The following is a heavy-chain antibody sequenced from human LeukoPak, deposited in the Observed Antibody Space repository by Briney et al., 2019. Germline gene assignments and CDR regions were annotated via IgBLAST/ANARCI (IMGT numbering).Heavy chain of an antibody. J-gene: IGHJ4*02. V-gene: IGHV1-8*01. CDR2: MNPNRGNT. Sequence: GASVKVSCKASGYTFTSYDINWVRQATGQGLEWMGWMNPNRGNTGYAQKFQGRVTMTRNTSISTAYMELSSLRSGDTAVYYCARGAAAMGEDYYFDYWGQGTLVTVSS. CDR3: ARGAAAMGEDYYFDY. CDR1: GYTFTSYD. D-gene: IGHD2-2*01.